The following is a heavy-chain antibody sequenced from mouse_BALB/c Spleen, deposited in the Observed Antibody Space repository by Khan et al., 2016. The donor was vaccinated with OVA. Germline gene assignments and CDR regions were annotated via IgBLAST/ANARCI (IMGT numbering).Heavy chain of an antibody. CDR1: GFSLTSYG. D-gene: IGHD1-1*01. J-gene: IGHJ3*01. Sequence: QVPPKQSGPGLVAPSQTLSITCTVSGFSLTSYGVHWVRQPPGKGLEWLGVIWAGGSTNHNSALMSRLSISKDNSKSPVFLKMNSLQTDDTAMYYCARAFYYGAWFAYWGQGTLVTVSA. CDR3: ARAFYYGAWFAY. CDR2: IWAGGST. V-gene: IGHV2-9*02.